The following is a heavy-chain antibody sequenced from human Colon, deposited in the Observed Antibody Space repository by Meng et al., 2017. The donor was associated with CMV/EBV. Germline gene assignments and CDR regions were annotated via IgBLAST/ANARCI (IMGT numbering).Heavy chain of an antibody. Sequence: SVKVSCKATGGTFSSYGISWVRQAPGQGLEWMGGVIPMLGIVNYAQRFQGRVTITADKSTTTSTAFRELRGLTSEDTAVYYCARDFITGRPPYYYGLDVWGQGTTVTVSS. J-gene: IGHJ6*02. CDR3: ARDFITGRPPYYYGLDV. CDR1: GGTFSSYG. D-gene: IGHD1-20*01. CDR2: VIPMLGIV. V-gene: IGHV1-69*10.